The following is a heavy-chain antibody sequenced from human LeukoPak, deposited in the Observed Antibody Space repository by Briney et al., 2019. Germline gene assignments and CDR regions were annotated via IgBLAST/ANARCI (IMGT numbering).Heavy chain of an antibody. V-gene: IGHV4-38-2*02. D-gene: IGHD4-17*01. CDR1: GYFITTGHY. CDR2: IYEGETT. Sequence: KTSETLSLTCTVSGYFITTGHYWGWARQPPGKGLEWIGSIYEGETTYYNPSLKSRVIISVDTSKNQFSLKLSSVTAADTAVYYCARTTTGYYYMDVWGKGTTVTVSS. CDR3: ARTTTGYYYMDV. J-gene: IGHJ6*03.